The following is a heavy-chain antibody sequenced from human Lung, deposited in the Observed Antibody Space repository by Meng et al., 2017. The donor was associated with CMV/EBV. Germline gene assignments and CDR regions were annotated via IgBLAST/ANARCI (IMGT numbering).Heavy chain of an antibody. D-gene: IGHD1-26*01. CDR3: ARDVMGPTDY. V-gene: IGHV1-18*01. CDR1: GYTLTNYY. J-gene: IGHJ4*02. CDR2: ISAYNGNT. Sequence: ASXXVSCKASGYTLTNYYIHWVRQAPGQGLEWMGWISAYNGNTNYAQKLQGRVTMTTDTSTSTAYMELRSLRSDDTAVYYCARDVMGPTDYWGQGTLVTVSS.